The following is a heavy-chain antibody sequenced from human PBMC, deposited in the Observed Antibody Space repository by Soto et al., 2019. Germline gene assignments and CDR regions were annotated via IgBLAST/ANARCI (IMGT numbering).Heavy chain of an antibody. V-gene: IGHV3-23*01. CDR2: ISGSGGST. J-gene: IGHJ1*01. CDR3: AIGGVVAALHPIYFQH. D-gene: IGHD2-15*01. Sequence: GGSLRLSCAASGFTFSSYAMSWVRQAPGKGLEWVSAISGSGGSTYYADSVKGRFTISRDNSKNTLYLQMNSLRAEDTAVYYCAIGGVVAALHPIYFQHWGQGTLVTVSS. CDR1: GFTFSSYA.